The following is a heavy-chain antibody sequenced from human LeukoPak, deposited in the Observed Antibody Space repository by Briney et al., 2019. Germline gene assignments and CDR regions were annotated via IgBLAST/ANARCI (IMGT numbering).Heavy chain of an antibody. D-gene: IGHD3-3*01. CDR2: ISYDGSNK. J-gene: IGHJ4*02. CDR3: AKAELGVDTFFDY. CDR1: GFTFSSYG. V-gene: IGHV3-30*18. Sequence: GGSLRLSCAASGFTFSSYGMHWVRQAPGKGLEWVAVISYDGSNKYYADSVQGRFTISRDNSKRTLFLQMNSLRAEDTAFYYCAKAELGVDTFFDYWGQGTLVTVSS.